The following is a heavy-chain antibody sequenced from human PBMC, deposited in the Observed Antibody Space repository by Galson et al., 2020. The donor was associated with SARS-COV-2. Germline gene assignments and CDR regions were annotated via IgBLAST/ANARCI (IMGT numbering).Heavy chain of an antibody. CDR1: GFPFSTSV. Sequence: GGSLRLSCAGSGFPFSTSVIHWVRQAPGKGLEWVSGISAGGGTTYFADSVKGRFTISRDNSNNTVYLQINSLRAEDTAVYYCTKITVKTTNWFDPWGQGTLVTVSS. CDR2: ISAGGGTT. V-gene: IGHV3-23*01. D-gene: IGHD4-17*01. J-gene: IGHJ5*02. CDR3: TKITVKTTNWFDP.